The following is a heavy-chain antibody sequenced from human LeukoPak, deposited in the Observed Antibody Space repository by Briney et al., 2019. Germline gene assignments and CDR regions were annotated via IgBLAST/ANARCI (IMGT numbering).Heavy chain of an antibody. D-gene: IGHD3-22*01. CDR3: ARDARIGDSSGYYYPWYFDY. CDR2: IDGSSSRT. CDR1: GFIFSDYY. Sequence: GGSLRLSCAASGFIFSDYYMAWMRQAPGKGLEWVSYIDGSSSRTKYADSVKGRFTISRDNAKNSLYLQMNSLRAEDTAVYYCARDARIGDSSGYYYPWYFDYWGQGTLVTVSS. V-gene: IGHV3-11*06. J-gene: IGHJ4*02.